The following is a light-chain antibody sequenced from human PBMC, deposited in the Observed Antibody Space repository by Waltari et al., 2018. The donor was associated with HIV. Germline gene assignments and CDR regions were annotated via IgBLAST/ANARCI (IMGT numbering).Light chain of an antibody. V-gene: IGLV1-51*01. CDR3: GTWDSSLSAVV. CDR2: DNN. Sequence: QSVLTYPPPQSAAPRQKVTISCSGSTSNLGNNYITWYQLPPGTAPKHLISDNNERPSGIPGRFSGSKSGTSATLGITGLQTGDEADYYCGTWDSSLSAVVFGTGTKVTVL. J-gene: IGLJ1*01. CDR1: TSNLGNNY.